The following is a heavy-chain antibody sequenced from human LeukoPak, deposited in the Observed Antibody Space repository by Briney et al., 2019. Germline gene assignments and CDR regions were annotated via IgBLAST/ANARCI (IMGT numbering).Heavy chain of an antibody. V-gene: IGHV4-38-2*02. D-gene: IGHD3-22*01. Sequence: SETLSLTCTVSGYSISSGYYWGWIRQPPGKGLEWIGSIYHSGSTNYNPSLKSRVTISVDTSKNQFSLKLSSVTAADTAVYYCARRLNYDSPFDYWGQGTLVTVSS. J-gene: IGHJ4*02. CDR3: ARRLNYDSPFDY. CDR2: IYHSGST. CDR1: GYSISSGYY.